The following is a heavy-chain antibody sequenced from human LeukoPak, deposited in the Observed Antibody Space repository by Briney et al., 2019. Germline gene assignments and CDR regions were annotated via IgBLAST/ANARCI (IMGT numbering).Heavy chain of an antibody. D-gene: IGHD6-19*01. Sequence: PSETLSLTCTVSGGSISSYYWSWIRQPPGKGLEWIGYIYYSGSTNYNPSLKSRVTISVDTSKNQFSLKLSSVTAADTAVYYCARVPTGDSSGWYGDKRQHYYFDYWGQGTLVTVSS. J-gene: IGHJ4*02. CDR2: IYYSGST. V-gene: IGHV4-59*01. CDR3: ARVPTGDSSGWYGDKRQHYYFDY. CDR1: GGSISSYY.